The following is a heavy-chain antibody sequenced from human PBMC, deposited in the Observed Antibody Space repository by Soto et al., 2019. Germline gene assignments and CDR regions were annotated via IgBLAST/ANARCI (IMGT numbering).Heavy chain of an antibody. CDR3: ARFSGWYVDY. Sequence: GGSLRLSCAASEFTFSAYYMTWIRQAPGKGLEWVSYISSSGNTIYYSDSVKGRFTIARGNAKNSLYLQMNSLTVEDTAVYYCARFSGWYVDYWGQGTLVTVPQ. V-gene: IGHV3-11*01. J-gene: IGHJ4*02. CDR2: ISSSGNTI. D-gene: IGHD6-19*01. CDR1: EFTFSAYY.